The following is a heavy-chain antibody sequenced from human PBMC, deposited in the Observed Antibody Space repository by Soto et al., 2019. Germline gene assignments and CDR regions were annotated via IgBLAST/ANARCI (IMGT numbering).Heavy chain of an antibody. CDR2: IYPGDSDT. D-gene: IGHD3-9*01. Sequence: GESLKISCQGSGYSFTSYWIGWVRQMPGKGLEWMGIIYPGDSDTRYSPSFQGQVTISADKSISTAYLQWSSLKASDTAMYYCARIGVDFGPYLTYWGQGTLVTVSS. CDR1: GYSFTSYW. CDR3: ARIGVDFGPYLTY. J-gene: IGHJ4*02. V-gene: IGHV5-51*01.